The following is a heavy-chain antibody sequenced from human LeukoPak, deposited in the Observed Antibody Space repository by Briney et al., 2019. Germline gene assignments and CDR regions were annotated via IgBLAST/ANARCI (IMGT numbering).Heavy chain of an antibody. CDR3: ARVARSGWYYYYYMDV. D-gene: IGHD6-19*01. Sequence: GGSLRLSCAASGFTFSSYAMSWVRQAPGKGLEWVANINQDGSEEYYVDSVKGRFIISRDNAKNSLYLQMNSLRAEDTAVYFCARVARSGWYYYYYMDVWGKGTTVTVSS. V-gene: IGHV3-7*01. CDR1: GFTFSSYA. J-gene: IGHJ6*03. CDR2: INQDGSEE.